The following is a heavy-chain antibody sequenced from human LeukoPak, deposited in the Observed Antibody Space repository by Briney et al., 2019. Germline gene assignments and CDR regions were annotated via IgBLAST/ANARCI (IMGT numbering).Heavy chain of an antibody. Sequence: PGRSLRLSCAASGFTFSSYGMHWVRQAPGKGLEWVSLINKDGSATYYADSVKGRFTISRDNSKNSLYLQMNSLRSEDTALYYCATWAFYHSLDVWGQGTTVTVSS. CDR1: GFTFSSYG. CDR3: ATWAFYHSLDV. CDR2: INKDGSAT. V-gene: IGHV3-43*02. J-gene: IGHJ6*02. D-gene: IGHD1-26*01.